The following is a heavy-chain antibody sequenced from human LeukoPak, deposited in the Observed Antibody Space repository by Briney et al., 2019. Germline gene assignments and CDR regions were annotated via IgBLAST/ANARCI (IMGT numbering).Heavy chain of an antibody. D-gene: IGHD5-12*01. V-gene: IGHV1-18*01. CDR3: ARDRDSYSGYDLGWFDP. CDR1: GYTFTSYG. Sequence: ASVRVSCKASGYTFTSYGISWVRQAPGQGLEWMGWISAYNGNTNYAQKLQGRVTMTTDTSTSTAYMELRSLRSDDTAVYYCARDRDSYSGYDLGWFDPWGQGTLVTVSS. CDR2: ISAYNGNT. J-gene: IGHJ5*02.